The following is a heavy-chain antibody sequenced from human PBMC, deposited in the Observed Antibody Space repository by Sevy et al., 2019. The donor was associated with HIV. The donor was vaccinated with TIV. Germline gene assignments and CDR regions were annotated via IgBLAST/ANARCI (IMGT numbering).Heavy chain of an antibody. J-gene: IGHJ4*02. V-gene: IGHV4-39*01. CDR1: GGSIARSSYD. D-gene: IGHD2-21*01. Sequence: SETLSLTCTVSGGSIARSSYDWGWIRQSPGKGLEWIGSIYFSGSTSYATSLRSRVTISVDTSKNQVSLKMRSVTATDTAFYYCARHGGLVDRXFDXWXQGALVTVSS. CDR2: IYFSGST. CDR3: ARHGGLVDRXFDX.